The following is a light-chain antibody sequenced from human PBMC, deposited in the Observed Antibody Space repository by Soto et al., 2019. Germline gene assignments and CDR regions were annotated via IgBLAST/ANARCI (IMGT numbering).Light chain of an antibody. V-gene: IGKV3-20*01. CDR2: GAS. J-gene: IGKJ1*01. Sequence: EIVLTQSPGTLSLSPGERATLSCRASQSVSSSYLAWYQQKPGQAPRLLIYGASSRATGIPDRFSGSGSGTDFTLTISRLEPDDFAVDYCQQYGSSPPTTFGQGTKVDIK. CDR1: QSVSSSY. CDR3: QQYGSSPPTT.